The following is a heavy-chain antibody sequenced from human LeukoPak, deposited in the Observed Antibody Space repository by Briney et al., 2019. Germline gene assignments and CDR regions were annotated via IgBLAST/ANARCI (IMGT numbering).Heavy chain of an antibody. J-gene: IGHJ4*02. CDR3: ARIFSVYYVFDY. D-gene: IGHD5/OR15-5a*01. CDR1: GFIFSNYL. Sequence: GGSLRLSCAASGFIFSNYLMSWVRLAPGRGLEWVANIKQDGSEEYYVDSVKGRFTISRDNAKNSMYLRMNSLRADDTAVYYCARIFSVYYVFDYWGQGTPVTASS. CDR2: IKQDGSEE. V-gene: IGHV3-7*01.